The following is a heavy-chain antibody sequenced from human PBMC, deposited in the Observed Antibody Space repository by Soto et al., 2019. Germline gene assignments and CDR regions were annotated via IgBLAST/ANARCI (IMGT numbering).Heavy chain of an antibody. Sequence: EVQLVESGGGLVQPGRSLRLSCAASGFTLDDYVMHWVRQAPGKGLEWVSGISWNSGSIGYADSVKGRFTISRDNAKNSLYLQMNSLRAEDTAVYYCARVRSYSYGQGYGMDVWGQGTTVTVSS. CDR1: GFTLDDYV. CDR3: ARVRSYSYGQGYGMDV. V-gene: IGHV3-9*01. CDR2: ISWNSGSI. J-gene: IGHJ6*02. D-gene: IGHD5-18*01.